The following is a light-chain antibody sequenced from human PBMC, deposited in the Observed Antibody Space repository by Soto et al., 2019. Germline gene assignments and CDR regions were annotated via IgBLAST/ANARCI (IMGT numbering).Light chain of an antibody. CDR2: GNS. V-gene: IGLV1-40*01. Sequence: QSVLTQPPSVSGAPGQGVTISCTGSSSNVGAGYEVHWYQQVPGTAPKLLIYGNSNRPSGVTDRFSGSKSGTSASLAITGLQAEDEADYFCQSYDSSLSGVLFGGGTKLTVL. J-gene: IGLJ2*01. CDR3: QSYDSSLSGVL. CDR1: SSNVGAGYE.